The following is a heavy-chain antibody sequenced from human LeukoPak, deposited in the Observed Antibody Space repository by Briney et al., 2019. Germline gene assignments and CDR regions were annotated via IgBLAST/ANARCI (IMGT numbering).Heavy chain of an antibody. CDR3: ARVEMGLDYYYYMDV. Sequence: SETLSLTCTVSGGFISSHYWSWIRQPPGKGLEWIGYIYYSGSTNYNPSLKSRVTISVDTSKNQFSLKLSSVTAADTAVYYCARVEMGLDYYYYMDVWGKGTTVTVSS. J-gene: IGHJ6*03. V-gene: IGHV4-59*11. CDR1: GGFISSHY. D-gene: IGHD5-24*01. CDR2: IYYSGST.